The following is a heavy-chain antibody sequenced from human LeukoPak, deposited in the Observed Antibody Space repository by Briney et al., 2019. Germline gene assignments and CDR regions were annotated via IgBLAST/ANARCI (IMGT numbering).Heavy chain of an antibody. V-gene: IGHV4-59*08. CDR2: IYYSGST. CDR3: ARAPPPDYDSSGYYSRGDFDY. J-gene: IGHJ4*02. D-gene: IGHD3-22*01. Sequence: PSETLSLTCTVSGGSISSYYWSWIRQPPGKGLEWIGYIYYSGSTNYNPSLKSRVTISVDTSKNQFSLKLSSVTAADTAVYYCARAPPPDYDSSGYYSRGDFDYWGQGTLVTVSS. CDR1: GGSISSYY.